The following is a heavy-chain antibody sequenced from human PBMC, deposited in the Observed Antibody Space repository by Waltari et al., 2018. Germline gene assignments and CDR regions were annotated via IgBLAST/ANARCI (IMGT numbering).Heavy chain of an antibody. J-gene: IGHJ4*02. CDR2: IYHSGST. Sequence: QVQLQESGPGLVKPSETLSLTCAVSGYSISSGYYWGWIRQPPGKGLEWIGSIYHSGSTYHNPSLKSRVTISVDTSKNQFSLKLSSVTAADTAVYYCARLRGRQWPDYWGQGTLVTVSS. D-gene: IGHD6-19*01. V-gene: IGHV4-38-2*01. CDR1: GYSISSGYY. CDR3: ARLRGRQWPDY.